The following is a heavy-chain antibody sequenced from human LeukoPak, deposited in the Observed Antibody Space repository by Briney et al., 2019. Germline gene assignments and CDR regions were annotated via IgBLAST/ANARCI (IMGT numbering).Heavy chain of an antibody. J-gene: IGHJ5*02. Sequence: SETLSLTCTVSGGSISSSSYYWGWIRQPPGKGLEWIGYINYSGSTYYNPSLKSRVTISVDTSKNQFSLKLSSVTAADTAVYYCAGDDYWGAWFDPWGQGTLVTVSS. D-gene: IGHD5-12*01. CDR2: INYSGST. V-gene: IGHV4-39*07. CDR1: GGSISSSSYY. CDR3: AGDDYWGAWFDP.